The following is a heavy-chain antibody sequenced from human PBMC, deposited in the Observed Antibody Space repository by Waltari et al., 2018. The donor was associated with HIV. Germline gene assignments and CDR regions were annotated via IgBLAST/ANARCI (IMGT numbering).Heavy chain of an antibody. D-gene: IGHD7-27*01. J-gene: IGHJ4*02. V-gene: IGHV4-4*07. CDR2: IYTSGST. CDR1: AGSFSSYY. Sequence: QVQLQESGPGLVKPSETLSLTCTDSAGSFSSYYWSWIRQPAGKGLEWIWRIYTSGSTNYNPSLKSRVTMSVDTSKNQVSLNLTSVTAADTAVYYCARGADRPRTGYYFDYWGLGTLVTVSS. CDR3: ARGADRPRTGYYFDY.